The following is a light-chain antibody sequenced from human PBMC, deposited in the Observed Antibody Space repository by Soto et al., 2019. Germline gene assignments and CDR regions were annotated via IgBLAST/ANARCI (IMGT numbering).Light chain of an antibody. V-gene: IGKV3-15*01. CDR2: GAS. Sequence: EIVLTQSPGTLSLSPGERATLSCRASQSVSSSRLAWYRQKPGQAPRLLIYGASTRATGIPARFSGSGSGTEFALTISSLQSEDFAVYYCQQYNDRPRTFGQGTRLEIK. J-gene: IGKJ5*01. CDR1: QSVSSS. CDR3: QQYNDRPRT.